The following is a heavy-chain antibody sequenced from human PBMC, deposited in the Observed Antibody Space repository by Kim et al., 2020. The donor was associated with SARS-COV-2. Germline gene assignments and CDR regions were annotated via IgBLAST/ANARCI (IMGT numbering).Heavy chain of an antibody. CDR2: FDPEDGET. J-gene: IGHJ5*02. Sequence: ASVKVSCKVSGYTLTELSMHWVRQAPGKGLEWMGGFDPEDGETIYAQKFQGRVTMTEDTSTDTAYMELSSLRSEDTAVYYCATSGLWFGEFPGVRSDWFDPWGQGTLVTVSS. CDR1: GYTLTELS. V-gene: IGHV1-24*01. D-gene: IGHD3-10*01. CDR3: ATSGLWFGEFPGVRSDWFDP.